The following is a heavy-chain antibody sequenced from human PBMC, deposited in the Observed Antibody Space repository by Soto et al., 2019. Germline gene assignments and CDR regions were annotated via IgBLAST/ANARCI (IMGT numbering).Heavy chain of an antibody. D-gene: IGHD6-19*01. CDR1: GGSFSDFY. J-gene: IGHJ4*02. CDR2: INHSGST. V-gene: IGHV4-34*01. CDR3: GPRGAVADPRGY. Sequence: QVQLQQWGAGLLKPSETLSLTCAVYGGSFSDFYWTWIRQPPGKGLERIGEINHSGSTNYNPSLKSRVAISVDTSKNQFSLNLTSVTAADTAVYYCGPRGAVADPRGYWGQGTLVTVSS.